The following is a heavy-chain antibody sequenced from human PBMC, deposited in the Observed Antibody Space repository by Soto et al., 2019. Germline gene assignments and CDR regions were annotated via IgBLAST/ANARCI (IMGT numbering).Heavy chain of an antibody. CDR3: ARPSAKKYGGYYYGMDV. V-gene: IGHV5-51*01. Sequence: GESLKISCKGSGYSFTSYWIGWVRQMPGRGLEWMGIIYPGDSDTRYSPSFQGQVTISADKSTSTAYLQWSSLKASDTAMYYCARPSAKKYGGYYYGMDVWGQGTTVTVSS. J-gene: IGHJ6*02. D-gene: IGHD2-15*01. CDR2: IYPGDSDT. CDR1: GYSFTSYW.